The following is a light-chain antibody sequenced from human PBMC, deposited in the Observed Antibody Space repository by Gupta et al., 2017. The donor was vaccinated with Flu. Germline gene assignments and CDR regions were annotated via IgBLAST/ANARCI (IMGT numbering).Light chain of an antibody. Sequence: PSFLSAAVGDRVTITCRASQSINSYVAWYYQKPGRAAKLLIYDGSTVRGGVLSRISGSSSWTAFTLTISSLQPEDFVTVYCCQRQSCPLTFGEGTPVEI. CDR1: QSINSY. J-gene: IGKJ5*01. V-gene: IGKV1-9*01. CDR2: DGS. CDR3: CQRQSCPLT.